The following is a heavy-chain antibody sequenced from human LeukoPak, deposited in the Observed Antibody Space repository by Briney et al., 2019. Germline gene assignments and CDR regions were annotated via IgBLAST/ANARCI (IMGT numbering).Heavy chain of an antibody. Sequence: GASVKVSCKASGYTFTSYDINWVRQATGQGLEWMGWMNPNSGNTGYAQKFQGRVTMTRNTSISTAYMALSSLRSEDTAVYFCTTDPRWELLWGDFWGQGTLVTVSS. CDR1: GYTFTSYD. V-gene: IGHV1-8*01. D-gene: IGHD1-26*01. CDR3: TTDPRWELLWGDF. J-gene: IGHJ4*02. CDR2: MNPNSGNT.